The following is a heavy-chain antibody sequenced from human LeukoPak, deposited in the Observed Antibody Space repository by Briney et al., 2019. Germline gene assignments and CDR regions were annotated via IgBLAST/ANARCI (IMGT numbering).Heavy chain of an antibody. D-gene: IGHD3-10*01. CDR2: ISWNSGSI. J-gene: IGHJ5*02. Sequence: GGSLRLSCAASGFTFTFYAMSWVRQAPGKGLEWVSGISWNSGSIGYADSVKGRFTISRDNAKNSLYLQMNSLRAEDTALYYCAKDNNEVLWFGDLGGWFDPWGQGTLVTVSS. V-gene: IGHV3-9*01. CDR1: GFTFTFYA. CDR3: AKDNNEVLWFGDLGGWFDP.